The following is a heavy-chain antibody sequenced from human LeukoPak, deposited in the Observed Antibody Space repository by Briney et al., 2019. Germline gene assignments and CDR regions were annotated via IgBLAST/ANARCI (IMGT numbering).Heavy chain of an antibody. CDR1: GFTFSNYA. J-gene: IGHJ4*02. V-gene: IGHV3-23*01. D-gene: IGHD6-6*01. CDR3: AKDRVAALDY. CDR2: ISGSVGST. Sequence: GGSLRLSCAASGFTFSNYAMSWVRQAPGKGLEWVSAISGSVGSTYYTDSVKGRFTISRDNSKNTLYLQMNSLRAEDTAVYYCAKDRVAALDYWGQGTLVTVSS.